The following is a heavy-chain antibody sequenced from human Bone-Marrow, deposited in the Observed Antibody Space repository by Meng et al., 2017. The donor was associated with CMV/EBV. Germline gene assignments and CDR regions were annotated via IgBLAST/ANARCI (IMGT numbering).Heavy chain of an antibody. CDR2: INPNSGGT. Sequence: ACCSPFTGYYMHWVRQAPGQGLEWMGWINPNSGGTNYAQKFQGWVTMTRDTSISTAYMELSRLRSDDTAVYYCARCGSSTSCSFDYWGQGTLVTVSS. J-gene: IGHJ4*02. D-gene: IGHD2-2*01. V-gene: IGHV1-2*04. CDR3: ARCGSSTSCSFDY. CDR1: CSPFTGYY.